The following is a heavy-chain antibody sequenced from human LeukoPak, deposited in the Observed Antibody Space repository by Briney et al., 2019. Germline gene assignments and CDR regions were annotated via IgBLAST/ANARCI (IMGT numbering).Heavy chain of an antibody. Sequence: GSPRVSRAASGFNFGRYWVSWVRQASGKGLEWVANIKQDGSEKYYVDSVKGRFTISRDNAKNSLYLQMNSLRAEDTAVYYCARDYYFDYWGQGTLVTVSS. CDR2: IKQDGSEK. CDR1: GFNFGRYW. V-gene: IGHV3-7*01. J-gene: IGHJ4*02. CDR3: ARDYYFDY.